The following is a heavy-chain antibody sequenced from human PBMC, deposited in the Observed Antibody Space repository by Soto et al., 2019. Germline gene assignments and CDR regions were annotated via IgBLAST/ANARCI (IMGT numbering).Heavy chain of an antibody. D-gene: IGHD2-2*01. CDR2: IYSGGST. V-gene: IGHV3-66*01. Sequence: EVQLVESGGGLVQPGGSLRLSCAASGFTVSSNYMSWVRQAPGKGLEWVSVIYSGGSTYYADSVKGRFTISRDNSKNTRYLQMSSLRAEDTAVYYCARAGRYCISTSCDAGYWGPGTLVTVSS. CDR3: ARAGRYCISTSCDAGY. CDR1: GFTVSSNY. J-gene: IGHJ4*02.